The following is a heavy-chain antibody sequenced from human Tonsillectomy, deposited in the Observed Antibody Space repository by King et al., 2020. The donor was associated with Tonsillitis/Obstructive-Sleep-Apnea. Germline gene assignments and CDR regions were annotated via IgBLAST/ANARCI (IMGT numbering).Heavy chain of an antibody. CDR1: GFTFSCYS. Sequence: VQLVESGGGLVKPGGSLRLSCAASGFTFSCYSMNWVRQAPGRGLEWVSSISSSSSHIYYADSVKGRFTIFRDNAKNSLYLQMDSLRAEETAVYYCARVSLDYGANSAFDYWGQGTLVTVSS. V-gene: IGHV3-21*01. CDR3: ARVSLDYGANSAFDY. D-gene: IGHD4-23*01. CDR2: ISSSSSHI. J-gene: IGHJ4*02.